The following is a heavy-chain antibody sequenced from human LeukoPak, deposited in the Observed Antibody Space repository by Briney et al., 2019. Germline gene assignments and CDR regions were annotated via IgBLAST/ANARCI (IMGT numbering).Heavy chain of an antibody. CDR1: GFTFSHYG. CDR2: ISSDGVEK. D-gene: IGHD3-9*01. J-gene: IGHJ6*03. Sequence: GGSLRLSCEASGFTFSHYGIHWVRQTPGKGLEWVAAISSDGVEKHYADSVKGRFTISRDNSKSTLYLQMNMLRAEDTALYYCAREGHYDILTGYSPVEYYFYYMDVWGKGTTVTVSS. CDR3: AREGHYDILTGYSPVEYYFYYMDV. V-gene: IGHV3-30*04.